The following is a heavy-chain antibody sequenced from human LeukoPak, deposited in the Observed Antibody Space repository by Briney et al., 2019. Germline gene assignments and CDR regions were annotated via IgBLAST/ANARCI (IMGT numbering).Heavy chain of an antibody. V-gene: IGHV3-9*01. D-gene: IGHD1-26*01. CDR3: AKDYGALGSYFDL. Sequence: GGSLRLSCAASGFTFDDYAMHWVRQAPGKGLEWVSGISWNSGSIGYADSVKGRFTISRDNAKNSLYLQMNSLRAEDTALYYCAKDYGALGSYFDLWGRGTLVTVSS. CDR2: ISWNSGSI. CDR1: GFTFDDYA. J-gene: IGHJ2*01.